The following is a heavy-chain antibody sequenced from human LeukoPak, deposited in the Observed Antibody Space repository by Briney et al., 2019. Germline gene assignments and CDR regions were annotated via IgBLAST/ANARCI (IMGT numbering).Heavy chain of an antibody. V-gene: IGHV6-1*01. D-gene: IGHD3-10*01. Sequence: SQTLSLTCAISGDSVSSNSAAWNWIRQSPSRGLGWLGRTYYRSKWYNDYAVSVKSRITINPDTSKNQFSLQLNSVTPEDTAVYYCARLVTMVRGPYVYYYYGMDVWGKGTTVTVSS. CDR1: GDSVSSNSAA. J-gene: IGHJ6*04. CDR2: TYYRSKWYN. CDR3: ARLVTMVRGPYVYYYYGMDV.